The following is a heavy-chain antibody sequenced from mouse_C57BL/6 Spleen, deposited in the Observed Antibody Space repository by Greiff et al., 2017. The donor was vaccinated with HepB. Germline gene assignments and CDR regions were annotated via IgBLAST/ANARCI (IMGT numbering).Heavy chain of an antibody. J-gene: IGHJ2*01. CDR2: IDPSDSYT. Sequence: QVQLQQPGAELVMPGASVKLSCKASGYTFTSYWMHWVKQRPGQGLEWIGEIDPSDSYTNYNQKFKGKSTLTVDKSSSTAYMQLSSLTSEDSAVYYFANGREYFDYWGQGTTLTVSS. CDR1: GYTFTSYW. V-gene: IGHV1-69*01. CDR3: ANGREYFDY.